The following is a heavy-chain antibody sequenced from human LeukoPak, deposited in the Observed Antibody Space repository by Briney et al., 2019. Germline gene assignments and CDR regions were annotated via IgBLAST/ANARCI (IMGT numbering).Heavy chain of an antibody. CDR3: ARSAGWWSLDY. V-gene: IGHV4-4*02. D-gene: IGHD2-8*02. Sequence: SETLSLTCAVSGDSISTRNWWNWVRQPPGKGLDWIGEISHGGSTKYNPSLKNRVTISKDNSKNEFSLKLNSVTAADTAVYFCARSAGWWSLDYWGQGALVTVSS. J-gene: IGHJ4*02. CDR2: ISHGGST. CDR1: GDSISTRNW.